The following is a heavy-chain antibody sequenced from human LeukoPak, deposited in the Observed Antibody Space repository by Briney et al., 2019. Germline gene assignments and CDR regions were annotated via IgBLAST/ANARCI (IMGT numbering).Heavy chain of an antibody. CDR2: VDPEDGET. J-gene: IGHJ4*02. CDR3: ATAYGLHYFDY. V-gene: IGHV1-69-2*01. CDR1: GYTFTDYY. D-gene: IGHD4-17*01. Sequence: ASVKVSCKVSGYTFTDYYMHWVQQAPGKGLEWMGLVDPEDGETIYAEKFQGRVTMTADTSTDTAYMELSSLRSEDTAVYYCATAYGLHYFDYWGQGTLVTVSS.